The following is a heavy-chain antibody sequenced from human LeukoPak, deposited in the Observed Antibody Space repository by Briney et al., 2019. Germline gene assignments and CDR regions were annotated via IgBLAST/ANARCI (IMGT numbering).Heavy chain of an antibody. CDR1: GFTSDDYG. D-gene: IGHD3-10*01. Sequence: GGSLRLSCAASGFTSDDYGMSWVRQAPGKGLEWVSGINWNGGSTGYADSVKGRFTISRDNAKNSLYLQMNSLRAEDTALYYCARDSSYYGSGSYYRDRFDYWGQGTLVTVSS. J-gene: IGHJ4*02. CDR2: INWNGGST. V-gene: IGHV3-20*04. CDR3: ARDSSYYGSGSYYRDRFDY.